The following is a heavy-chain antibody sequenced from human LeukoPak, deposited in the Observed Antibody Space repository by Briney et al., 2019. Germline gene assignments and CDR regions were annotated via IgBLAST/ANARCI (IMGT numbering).Heavy chain of an antibody. Sequence: PGGSLRLSCAASGFTFDDHAMHWVRQAPGKGVEWVSLIGNDGSTKYADSVKGRFTISRGSSKNSLYLEMHSLRTEDTALYYCASQTKYYYGSGSYWTAFDIWGQGTMVTVSS. D-gene: IGHD3-10*01. J-gene: IGHJ3*02. CDR3: ASQTKYYYGSGSYWTAFDI. CDR1: GFTFDDHA. CDR2: IGNDGST. V-gene: IGHV3-43*02.